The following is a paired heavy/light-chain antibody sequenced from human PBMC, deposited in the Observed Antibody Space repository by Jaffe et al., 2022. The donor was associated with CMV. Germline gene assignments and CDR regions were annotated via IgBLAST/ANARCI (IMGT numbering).Heavy chain of an antibody. CDR2: IYYSGST. V-gene: IGHV4-59*01. J-gene: IGHJ6*02. CDR1: GGSISSYY. D-gene: IGHD3-9*01. CDR3: ARGYFDWLIKGMGMDV. Sequence: QVQLQESGPGLVKPSETLSLTCTVSGGSISSYYWSWIRQPPGKGLEWIGYIYYSGSTNYNPSLKSRVTISVDTSKNQFSLKLSSVTAADTAVYYCARGYFDWLIKGMGMDVWGQGTTVTVSS.
Light chain of an antibody. CDR1: QGISSW. V-gene: IGKV1-12*01. CDR2: AAS. J-gene: IGKJ3*01. CDR3: QQANSFPPT. Sequence: DIQMTQSPSSVSASVGDRVTITCRASQGISSWLAWYQQKPGKAPKLLIYAASSLQSGVPSRFSGSGSGTDFTLTISSLQPEDFATYYCQQANSFPPTFGPGTKVDIK.